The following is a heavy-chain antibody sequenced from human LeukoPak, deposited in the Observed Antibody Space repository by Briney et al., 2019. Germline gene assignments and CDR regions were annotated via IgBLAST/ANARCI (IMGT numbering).Heavy chain of an antibody. CDR1: GFTFSSYA. CDR3: AKDPVPNYYGSGSYPYNWFDP. D-gene: IGHD3-10*01. V-gene: IGHV3-23*01. CDR2: ISGSAGST. Sequence: GASVKVSCKASGFTFSSYAMSWVRQAPGKGLEWVSAISGSAGSTYYADPVKGRFTISRDNSKNTLYLQMNSLRAEETAVYYCAKDPVPNYYGSGSYPYNWFDPWGQEPWSPSPQ. J-gene: IGHJ5*02.